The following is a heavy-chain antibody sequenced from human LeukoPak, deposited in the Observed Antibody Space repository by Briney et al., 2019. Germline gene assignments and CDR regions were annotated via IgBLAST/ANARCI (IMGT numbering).Heavy chain of an antibody. Sequence: GGSLRLSCAASGFTFSSYSMNWVRQAPGKGLEWVSVIYTGGSTYYADSVKGRFTISRDDSKNTLYLQMHSLRAEDTAVYYCARGLYYYDSSGYYYYWGQGTLVTVSS. CDR1: GFTFSSYS. V-gene: IGHV3-66*01. CDR3: ARGLYYYDSSGYYYY. CDR2: IYTGGST. J-gene: IGHJ4*02. D-gene: IGHD3-22*01.